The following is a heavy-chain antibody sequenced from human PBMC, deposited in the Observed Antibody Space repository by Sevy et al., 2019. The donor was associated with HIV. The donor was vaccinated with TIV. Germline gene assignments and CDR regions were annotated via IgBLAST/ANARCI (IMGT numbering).Heavy chain of an antibody. D-gene: IGHD1-26*01. V-gene: IGHV1-24*01. CDR3: ATLSWDSGSFPFDY. CDR2: FDPEDGET. Sequence: ASVKVSCKVSGYTLTELSMHWVRQAPGKGLEWMGGFDPEDGETIYAQKFQGRVTMTEDTSTDTAYMELSSLRSEDTAVYYCATLSWDSGSFPFDYWGQGTLVTVSS. J-gene: IGHJ4*02. CDR1: GYTLTELS.